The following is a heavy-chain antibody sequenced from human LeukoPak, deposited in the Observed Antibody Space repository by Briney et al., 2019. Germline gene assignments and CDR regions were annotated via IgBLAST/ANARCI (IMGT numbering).Heavy chain of an antibody. CDR3: ASGWGSGEFLDYYYMDV. D-gene: IGHD6-19*01. J-gene: IGHJ6*03. Sequence: SETLSLTCTVSGGSISSRSYFWGWIRQPPGKGLEWIGTIYYSGSTYSNPSLKSRVTISVDTSNNHFSLRLSSVTAADTAVYYCASGWGSGEFLDYYYMDVWGKGTTVTVSS. V-gene: IGHV4-39*07. CDR1: GGSISSRSYF. CDR2: IYYSGST.